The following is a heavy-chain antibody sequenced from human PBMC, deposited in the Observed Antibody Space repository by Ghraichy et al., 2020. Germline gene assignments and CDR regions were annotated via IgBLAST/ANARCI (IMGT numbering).Heavy chain of an antibody. CDR2: ISSGSGYI. J-gene: IGHJ3*01. CDR3: ARPALTTANDAFDL. Sequence: GESLNISCAASGFTFSSYSMNWVRQAPGKGLEWVSSISSGSGYIYYTDSVKGRFTISRDNAKNSLYLQMNSLRAEDTAVYYCARPALTTANDAFDLWGQGTVVTVSS. V-gene: IGHV3-21*01. D-gene: IGHD4-17*01. CDR1: GFTFSSYS.